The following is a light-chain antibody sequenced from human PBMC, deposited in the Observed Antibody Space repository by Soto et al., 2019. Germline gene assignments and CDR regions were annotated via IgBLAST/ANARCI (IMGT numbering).Light chain of an antibody. Sequence: EIVLTQSPSTLSSFPGDRVTLSCRASQYINTRLAWYQHRPGQAPRLLIYQTSIRAAGIPARFSPSGSGADFTLTINSLQSEDFAVYYCQQFYTWPVTFGGGTKVDI. V-gene: IGKV3D-15*01. J-gene: IGKJ4*01. CDR2: QTS. CDR3: QQFYTWPVT. CDR1: QYINTR.